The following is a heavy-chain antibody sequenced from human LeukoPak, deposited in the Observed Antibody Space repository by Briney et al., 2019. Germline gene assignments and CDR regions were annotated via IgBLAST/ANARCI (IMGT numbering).Heavy chain of an antibody. CDR2: ISSISSTI. D-gene: IGHD6-13*01. CDR3: ARDGSWFLVFDY. CDR1: GFTFSSYS. J-gene: IGHJ4*02. V-gene: IGHV3-48*02. Sequence: GGALRLSCAASGFTFSSYSMNWVRQAPGRGLEWVSYISSISSTIYYADSVKGRFTISRDNAKNSLYLQTNSLRDEDTAVYYCARDGSWFLVFDYWGQGTLVTVSS.